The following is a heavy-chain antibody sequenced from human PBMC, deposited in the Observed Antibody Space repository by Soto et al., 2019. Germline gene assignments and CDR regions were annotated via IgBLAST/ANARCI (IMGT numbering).Heavy chain of an antibody. D-gene: IGHD3-9*01. CDR3: ARDSSTGYYLSDFDY. V-gene: IGHV3-21*01. CDR1: GFTFSNYN. Sequence: GGSLRLSCAASGFTFSNYNMNWVRQAPGKGLEWVASIGTRSHYIYYADSLKGRFTISRDNAKNSVDLQISSLRAEDTAVYYCARDSSTGYYLSDFDYWGQGTLVTVSS. CDR2: IGTRSHYI. J-gene: IGHJ4*02.